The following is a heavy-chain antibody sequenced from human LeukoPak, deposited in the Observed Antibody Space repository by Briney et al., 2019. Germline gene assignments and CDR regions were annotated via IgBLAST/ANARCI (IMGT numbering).Heavy chain of an antibody. CDR3: ARGYCSSATCRHFDY. V-gene: IGHV3-48*02. D-gene: IGHD2-2*01. CDR2: IRISSTTI. Sequence: GGSLRLSCAASGFTFSSYSMNWVRQAPGKGLEWVSHIRISSTTIYYADSVKGRFTISRDNAKNSLYLQMNSLRDEDTAVYYCARGYCSSATCRHFDYWGQGALVTVSS. J-gene: IGHJ4*02. CDR1: GFTFSSYS.